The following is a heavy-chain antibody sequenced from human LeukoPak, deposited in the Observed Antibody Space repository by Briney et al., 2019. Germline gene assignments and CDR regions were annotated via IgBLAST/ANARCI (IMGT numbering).Heavy chain of an antibody. J-gene: IGHJ3*02. CDR2: IYHTGST. V-gene: IGHV4-59*12. CDR1: GGSITGYF. Sequence: SETLSLTCAVSGGSITGYFWGWIRQPPGKGLDWIGYIYHTGSTQYNPSLKSRATISLDTSKNQFSLKLSSVTAADTAVYYCARDGNAMVRGYAFEIWGQGTMVTVSS. CDR3: ARDGNAMVRGYAFEI. D-gene: IGHD3-10*01.